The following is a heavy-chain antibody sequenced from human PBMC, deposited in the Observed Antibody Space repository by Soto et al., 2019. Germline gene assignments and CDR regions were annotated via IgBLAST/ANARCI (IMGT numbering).Heavy chain of an antibody. CDR3: ARPGHYYDSSGYYWGRLGLDAFDI. V-gene: IGHV5-51*01. D-gene: IGHD3-22*01. CDR1: GYSFTSYW. CDR2: IYPGDSDT. J-gene: IGHJ3*02. Sequence: PGESLKISCKGSGYSFTSYWIGWVRQMPGKGLEWMGVIYPGDSDTRYSPSFQGQVTISADKSISTAYLQWSSLKASDTAMYYCARPGHYYDSSGYYWGRLGLDAFDIWGQGTMVTVSS.